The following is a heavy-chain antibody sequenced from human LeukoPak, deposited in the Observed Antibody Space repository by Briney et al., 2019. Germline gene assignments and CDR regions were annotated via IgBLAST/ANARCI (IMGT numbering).Heavy chain of an antibody. V-gene: IGHV1-69*13. J-gene: IGHJ4*02. CDR2: IIPIFGTA. CDR3: ASANRENYDSSVPHYFDY. Sequence: ASVKVSCKASGGTFSSYAISWVRQAPGQGLEWMGGIIPIFGTANYAQKFQGRVTITADESTSTAYMELSSLRSEDTAVYYCASANRENYDSSVPHYFDYWGQGTLVTVSS. CDR1: GGTFSSYA. D-gene: IGHD3-22*01.